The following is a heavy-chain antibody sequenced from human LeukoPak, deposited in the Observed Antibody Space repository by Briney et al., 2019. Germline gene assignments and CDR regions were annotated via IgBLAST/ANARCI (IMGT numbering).Heavy chain of an antibody. CDR1: GGSFSGYY. CDR3: ARVGGYDSSGYDY. CDR2: INHSGST. J-gene: IGHJ4*02. Sequence: SETLSLTCAVYGGSFSGYYWSWIRQPPGKGLEWIGEINHSGSTNYNPSLKSRVTISVDTSKNQFSLKLSSVTAADTAVYYCARVGGYDSSGYDYRGQGTLVTVSS. V-gene: IGHV4-34*01. D-gene: IGHD3-22*01.